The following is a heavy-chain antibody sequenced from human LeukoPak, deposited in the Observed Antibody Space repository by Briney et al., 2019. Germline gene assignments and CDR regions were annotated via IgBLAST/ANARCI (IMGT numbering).Heavy chain of an antibody. CDR1: GGSISSYY. V-gene: IGHV4-59*01. CDR3: ARATITMVRGVIISAFDI. J-gene: IGHJ3*02. D-gene: IGHD3-10*01. CDR2: IYYSGST. Sequence: SETLSLTCTVSGGSISSYYWSWIRQPPGKGLEWIGYIYYSGSTNYNPSLKSRVTISVDTSKNQFSLKLSSVTAADTAVYYCARATITMVRGVIISAFDIWGQGTMVTVSS.